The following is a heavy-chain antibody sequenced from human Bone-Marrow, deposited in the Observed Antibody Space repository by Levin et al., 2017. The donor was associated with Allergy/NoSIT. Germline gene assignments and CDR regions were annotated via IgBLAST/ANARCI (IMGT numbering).Heavy chain of an antibody. CDR3: AKGPYRDSVTCYSGDFDF. CDR1: GFTFDDYG. D-gene: IGHD2-21*02. J-gene: IGHJ4*01. Sequence: SLKISCVASGFTFDDYGMNWVRQAPGKGLEWVSAINWNSKNVDYADSVKGRFTISRDNAKNSLYLQMNSLRTEDTALYYCAKGPYRDSVTCYSGDFDFWGHGTLVTVSS. V-gene: IGHV3-9*01. CDR2: INWNSKNV.